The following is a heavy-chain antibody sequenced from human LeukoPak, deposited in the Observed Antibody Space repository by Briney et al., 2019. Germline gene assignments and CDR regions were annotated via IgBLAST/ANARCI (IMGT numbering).Heavy chain of an antibody. V-gene: IGHV3-23*01. J-gene: IGHJ4*02. CDR3: AKRGADYYFDY. D-gene: IGHD3-10*01. CDR2: ISADGGST. CDR1: GFTFTTYA. Sequence: PGGSLRLSCAASGFTFTTYAMGWVRQAPGKGLEWVSLISADGGSTFYADSVEGRFTISRDTSKNSLHLQMISLRAEDTAVYYCAKRGADYYFDYWGQGALVSVSS.